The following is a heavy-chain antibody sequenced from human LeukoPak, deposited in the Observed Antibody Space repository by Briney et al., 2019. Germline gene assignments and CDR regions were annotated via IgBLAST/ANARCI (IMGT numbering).Heavy chain of an antibody. CDR2: INSDGSST. Sequence: GGSLRLSCAASGFTFSSYWMHWVRQAPGKGLVWVSRINSDGSSTSYADSVKGRFTISRDNAKNTLYLQMNSLRVEDTAIYYCAKYAPPTTVVTRFFDSWGQGTLVTVSS. D-gene: IGHD4-23*01. CDR1: GFTFSSYW. V-gene: IGHV3-74*01. CDR3: AKYAPPTTVVTRFFDS. J-gene: IGHJ4*02.